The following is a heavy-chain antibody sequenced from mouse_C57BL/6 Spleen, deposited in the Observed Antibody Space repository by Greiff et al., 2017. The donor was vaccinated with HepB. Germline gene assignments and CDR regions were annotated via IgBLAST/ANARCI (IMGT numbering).Heavy chain of an antibody. CDR1: GYTFTDYY. Sequence: EVQLQQSGPELVKPGASVKISCKASGYTFTDYYMNWVKQSHGKSLEWIGDINPNNGGTSYNQKFKGKATLTVDKSSSTAYMELRSLTSEDSAVYYCAREGGYGIYEFAYWGQGTLVTVSA. J-gene: IGHJ3*01. D-gene: IGHD2-1*01. V-gene: IGHV1-26*01. CDR3: AREGGYGIYEFAY. CDR2: INPNNGGT.